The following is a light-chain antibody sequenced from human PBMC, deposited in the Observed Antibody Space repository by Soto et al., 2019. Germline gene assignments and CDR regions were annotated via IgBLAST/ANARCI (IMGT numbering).Light chain of an antibody. V-gene: IGLV1-36*01. J-gene: IGLJ1*01. CDR2: YDD. Sequence: QSVLTQPPSVSEAPRQRVTISCSGSSSNIGNNAVNWYQQLPGQAPKIVIYYDDLLTSGVSDRFSGSKSGTSASLAISALQSDDEADSYCAAWDDSLNDYVLGHRTKVT. CDR3: AAWDDSLNDYV. CDR1: SSNIGNNA.